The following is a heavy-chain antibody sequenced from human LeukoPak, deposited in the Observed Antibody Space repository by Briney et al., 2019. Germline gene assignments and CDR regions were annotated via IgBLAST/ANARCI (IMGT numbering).Heavy chain of an antibody. J-gene: IGHJ4*02. Sequence: SETLSLTCTVSGVSISSSNSYWGWIRQPPGKGLEWIGSIYYSGNTYYNASLKSQVSISIDTSKNQFSLRLTSVTAADTAVYYCARTTHYDSSGPYYWGQGTLVTVSS. CDR2: IYYSGNT. CDR3: ARTTHYDSSGPYY. CDR1: GVSISSSNSY. V-gene: IGHV4-39*01. D-gene: IGHD3-22*01.